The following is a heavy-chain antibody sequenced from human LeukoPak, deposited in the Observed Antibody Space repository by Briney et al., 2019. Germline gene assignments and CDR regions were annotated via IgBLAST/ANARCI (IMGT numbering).Heavy chain of an antibody. V-gene: IGHV4-34*01. CDR1: GGSFSGYY. D-gene: IGHD4-23*01. CDR2: INHSGST. J-gene: IGHJ6*03. Sequence: PETLSLTCAVYGGSFSGYYWSWIRQPPGKGLEWIGEINHSGSTNYNPSLKSRVTISVDTSKNQFSLKLSSVTAADTAVYYCARGRTPHGRYYYYYMDVWGKGTTVTVSS. CDR3: ARGRTPHGRYYYYYMDV.